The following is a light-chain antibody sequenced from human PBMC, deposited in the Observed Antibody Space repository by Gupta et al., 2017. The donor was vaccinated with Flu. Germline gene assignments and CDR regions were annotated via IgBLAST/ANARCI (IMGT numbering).Light chain of an antibody. V-gene: IGKV3-11*01. CDR1: QSVSSF. CDR2: DAS. CDR3: QQRSNWPLT. Sequence: IVLTQSPATLSFSQGERATLSCRASQSVSSFLVWYQQKPGQAPRLLIYDASNRATGIPARFSGSGSGTDFTLTISSLEPEDVAVYYCQQRSNWPLTFGGGTKVEIK. J-gene: IGKJ4*01.